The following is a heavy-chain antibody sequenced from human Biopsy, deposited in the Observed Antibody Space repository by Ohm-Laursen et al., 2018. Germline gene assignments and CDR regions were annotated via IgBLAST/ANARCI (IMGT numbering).Heavy chain of an antibody. J-gene: IGHJ4*02. Sequence: SETLSLPCSVSGGSIKSYYWNWIRQSPGKGLEWIGFIYYTGHTNYNPSLKSRATISVDTSKNQFSLKVITVTAADTAVYYCARLTGDPSYWGQGILVTVSS. CDR1: GGSIKSYY. CDR2: IYYTGHT. CDR3: ARLTGDPSY. D-gene: IGHD7-27*01. V-gene: IGHV4-59*01.